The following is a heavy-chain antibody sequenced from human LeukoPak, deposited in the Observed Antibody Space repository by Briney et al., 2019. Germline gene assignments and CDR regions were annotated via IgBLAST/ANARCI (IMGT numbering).Heavy chain of an antibody. Sequence: PGGSLRLSCAASGFTFSSYWMSWVRQAPGKGLEWVANIKEDGSEKYNVDSVKGRFTISRDNAKNSLYLQMNSLRAEDTAVYNCARFIRGVTQSSYDSWGQGTLVTVSS. CDR2: IKEDGSEK. CDR1: GFTFSSYW. J-gene: IGHJ4*02. D-gene: IGHD3-10*01. CDR3: ARFIRGVTQSSYDS. V-gene: IGHV3-7*01.